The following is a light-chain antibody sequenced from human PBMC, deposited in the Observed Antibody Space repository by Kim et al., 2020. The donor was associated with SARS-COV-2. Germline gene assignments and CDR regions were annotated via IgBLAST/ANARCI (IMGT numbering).Light chain of an antibody. CDR2: EDK. CDR3: QSYDATSLWV. CDR1: Y. V-gene: IGLV6-57*02. Sequence: YVQWYQQRPGSAPTIVIYEDKKRPSGVPSRFSGSIDSSSNSASLTISGVETEDEADYYCQSYDATSLWVFGGGTKLTVL. J-gene: IGLJ3*02.